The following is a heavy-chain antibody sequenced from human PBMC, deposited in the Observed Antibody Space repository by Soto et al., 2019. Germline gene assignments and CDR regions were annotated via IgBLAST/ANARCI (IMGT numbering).Heavy chain of an antibody. CDR1: GFTFSAFW. J-gene: IGHJ3*01. Sequence: EVQLVESGGGLVQPGESLRLSCAASGFTFSAFWMTWLRQAPGKGLGWVANIKRVGNVTHYGDSVEGRCTLSRDNAQNSLFRQLNSLRPEDTAMYYCARDLSPPGEFFYDAFDVWGQGTVVTVSS. CDR3: ARDLSPPGEFFYDAFDV. D-gene: IGHD2-21*01. V-gene: IGHV3-7*04. CDR2: IKRVGNVT.